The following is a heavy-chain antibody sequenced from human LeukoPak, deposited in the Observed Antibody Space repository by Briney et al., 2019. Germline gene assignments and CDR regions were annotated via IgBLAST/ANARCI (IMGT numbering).Heavy chain of an antibody. V-gene: IGHV3-23*01. CDR1: GFTFSSYA. J-gene: IGHJ4*02. D-gene: IGHD3-22*01. CDR3: AKDLAWTYYYDSSGSDY. CDR2: ISGSGGST. Sequence: GGSLRLSCAASGFTFSSYAMSWVRQAPGKGLEWVSAISGSGGSTYYADYVKGRFTISRDNSKNTLYLQMNSLRAEDTAVYYCAKDLAWTYYYDSSGSDYWGQGTLVTVSS.